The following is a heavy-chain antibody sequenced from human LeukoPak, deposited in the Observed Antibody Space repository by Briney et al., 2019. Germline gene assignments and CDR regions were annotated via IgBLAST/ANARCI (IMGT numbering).Heavy chain of an antibody. J-gene: IGHJ6*03. CDR3: ARDISGYDAYYYYYMDV. CDR1: GGSISSYY. CDR2: IYYSGST. Sequence: SETLSLTCTVSGGSISSYYWSWIRQPPGKGLEWIGYIYYSGSTNYNPSLKSRVTISVDTSKNQFSLKLSSVTAADTAVYYCARDISGYDAYYYYYMDVWGKGTTVTVSS. V-gene: IGHV4-59*12. D-gene: IGHD5-12*01.